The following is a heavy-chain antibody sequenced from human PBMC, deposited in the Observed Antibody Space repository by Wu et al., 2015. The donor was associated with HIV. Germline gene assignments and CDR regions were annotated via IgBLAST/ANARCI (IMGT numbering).Heavy chain of an antibody. D-gene: IGHD5-18*01. J-gene: IGHJ5*02. Sequence: QVQLVQSGAEVKKPGASVKVSCKASGYTFTGYYMHWVRQAPGQGLEWMGWINPNSGGTNYAQKFQGRVTMTRDTSISTAYMELSRLRSDDTAVYYCARTGQWIQLGGWFDPWGQGTLVTVSS. CDR2: INPNSGGT. CDR1: GYTFTGYY. V-gene: IGHV1-2*02. CDR3: ARTGQWIQLGGWFDP.